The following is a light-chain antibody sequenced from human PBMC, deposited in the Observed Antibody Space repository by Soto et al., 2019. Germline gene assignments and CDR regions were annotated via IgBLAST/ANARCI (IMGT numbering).Light chain of an antibody. CDR3: QQANSLPST. J-gene: IGKJ5*01. CDR1: QGISSW. V-gene: IGKV1-12*01. Sequence: DIQMTQSPSSVSASVGARVTINCRERQGISSWVAWYQQKPGEAPNLLIYAASSLQSGVRSRFSGGGSGTYFALTISSRQTEDFATYYCQQANSLPSTFGQGTRLESK. CDR2: AAS.